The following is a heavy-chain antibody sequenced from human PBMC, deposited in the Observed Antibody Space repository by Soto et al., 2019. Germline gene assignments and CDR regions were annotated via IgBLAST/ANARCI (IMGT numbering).Heavy chain of an antibody. CDR1: GGSISSSSYY. J-gene: IGHJ5*02. D-gene: IGHD2-15*01. CDR3: ARVSRDCSGGSCPYNWFDP. CDR2: IYYSGST. V-gene: IGHV4-39*01. Sequence: TSETLSLTCTVSGGSISSSSYYWGWIRQPPGKGLEWIGNIYYSGSTYYNPSLKSRVTISVDTSKNQFSLKLSSVTAADTAVYYCARVSRDCSGGSCPYNWFDPWGQGTLVTVSS.